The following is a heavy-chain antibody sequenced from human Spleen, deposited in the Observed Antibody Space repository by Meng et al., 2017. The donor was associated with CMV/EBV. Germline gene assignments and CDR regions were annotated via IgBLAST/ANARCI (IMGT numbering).Heavy chain of an antibody. Sequence: GGSLRLSCAAPGFTFSGYWMNWVRQTPGKGLEWVANIKQDGSDKYYADSVKGRFTISRDNAENSLYLQMNSLRVEDTAIYYCARGGPCSNGVCSDYGMDVWGQGTTVTVSS. D-gene: IGHD2-8*01. J-gene: IGHJ6*02. V-gene: IGHV3-7*01. CDR3: ARGGPCSNGVCSDYGMDV. CDR2: IKQDGSDK. CDR1: GFTFSGYW.